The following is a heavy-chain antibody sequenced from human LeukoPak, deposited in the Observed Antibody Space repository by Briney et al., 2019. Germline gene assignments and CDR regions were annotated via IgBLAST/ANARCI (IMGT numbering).Heavy chain of an antibody. CDR1: GCTFTSYA. D-gene: IGHD3-9*01. Sequence: ASVKVSCKASGCTFTSYAMNWVRQAPGQGLEWMGWINTNTGNPTYAQGFTGRFVFSLDTSVSTAYLQISSLKAEDTAVYYCARDAIYYDILTGYPLDAFDIWGQGTMVTVSS. CDR2: INTNTGNP. J-gene: IGHJ3*02. CDR3: ARDAIYYDILTGYPLDAFDI. V-gene: IGHV7-4-1*02.